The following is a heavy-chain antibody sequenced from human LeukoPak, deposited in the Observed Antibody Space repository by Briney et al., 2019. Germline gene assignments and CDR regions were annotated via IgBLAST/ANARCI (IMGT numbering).Heavy chain of an antibody. V-gene: IGHV3-11*04. CDR1: GFTFNFTFSDYY. Sequence: GGSLRLSCAASGFTFNFTFSDYYMNWIRQAPGKGLEWVSYISSSGSAIYYADSVKGRFTISRDNSKNTLYLQMNSLRAEDTAVYYCAKDVWNYGSGSYPDYWGQGTLVTVSS. J-gene: IGHJ4*02. CDR2: ISSSGSAI. D-gene: IGHD3-10*01. CDR3: AKDVWNYGSGSYPDY.